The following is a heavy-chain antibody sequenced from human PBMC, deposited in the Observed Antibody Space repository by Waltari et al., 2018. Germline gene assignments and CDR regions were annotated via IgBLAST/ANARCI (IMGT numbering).Heavy chain of an antibody. CDR3: ARDSGDTAMVTVPRVY. Sequence: QVQLVRSGAEVKKPGSSVKVSCKASGGTFSSYAISWVRQAPGQGLEWRGGIIPIFGTANYAQKFQGRVTITADESTSTAYMELSSLRSEDTAVYYCARDSGDTAMVTVPRVYWGQGTLVTVSS. V-gene: IGHV1-69*12. CDR1: GGTFSSYA. CDR2: IIPIFGTA. J-gene: IGHJ4*02. D-gene: IGHD5-18*01.